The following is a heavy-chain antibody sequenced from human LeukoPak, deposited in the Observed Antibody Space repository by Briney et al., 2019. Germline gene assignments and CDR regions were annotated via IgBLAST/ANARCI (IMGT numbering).Heavy chain of an antibody. CDR3: ARVESGSGVLDS. J-gene: IGHJ4*02. CDR1: GFSATSNY. Sequence: GGSLRLSCAASGFSATSNYMTWVRQAPGKGLEWVSILYSDGRRHFADSVKGRFTISRDISKNTLHLQMNSLRADDTAAYYCARVESGSGVLDSWGQGTLVTVSS. V-gene: IGHV3-53*01. D-gene: IGHD3-3*01. CDR2: LYSDGRR.